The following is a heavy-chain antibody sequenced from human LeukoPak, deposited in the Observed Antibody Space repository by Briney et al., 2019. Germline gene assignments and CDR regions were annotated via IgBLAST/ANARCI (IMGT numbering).Heavy chain of an antibody. CDR2: IYHSGST. Sequence: SETLSLTCTVSGYSISSGYYWGWIRQPPGKGLEWIGSIYHSGSTYYNPSLKSRVTISVDTSKNQFSLKLSSVTAADTAVYYCARLYGSGRRGFDYWGQGTLVTVSS. V-gene: IGHV4-38-2*02. CDR1: GYSISSGYY. J-gene: IGHJ4*02. D-gene: IGHD3-10*01. CDR3: ARLYGSGRRGFDY.